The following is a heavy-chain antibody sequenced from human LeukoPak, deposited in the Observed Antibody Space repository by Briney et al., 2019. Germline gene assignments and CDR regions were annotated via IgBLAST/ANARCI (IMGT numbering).Heavy chain of an antibody. CDR3: AKMNVLTGYYTPNLDF. J-gene: IGHJ4*02. V-gene: IGHV3-23*01. Sequence: GGSLRLSCAASGFTFSSYAMSWVRQAPRKGLHWVSVVSGSGSSTDYADSVKGRFTISRDNSKNTLYLQMSSLSAEDTAVYYCAKMNVLTGYYTPNLDFWGQGTLVTVSS. D-gene: IGHD3-9*01. CDR2: VSGSGSST. CDR1: GFTFSSYA.